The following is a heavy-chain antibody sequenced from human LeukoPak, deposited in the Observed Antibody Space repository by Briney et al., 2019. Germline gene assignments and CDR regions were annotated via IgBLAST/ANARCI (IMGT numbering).Heavy chain of an antibody. Sequence: GGSLRLSCAASGFTFSHYYMSWIRQAPGKGLEWVSYISGTGSTISYADSVEGRFTISRDNAKNSLYLQMNSLRAEDTAVYYCARDQTVAGTAAYYYYMDVWGTGTTVTVSS. J-gene: IGHJ6*03. V-gene: IGHV3-11*01. D-gene: IGHD6-19*01. CDR2: ISGTGSTI. CDR3: ARDQTVAGTAAYYYYMDV. CDR1: GFTFSHYY.